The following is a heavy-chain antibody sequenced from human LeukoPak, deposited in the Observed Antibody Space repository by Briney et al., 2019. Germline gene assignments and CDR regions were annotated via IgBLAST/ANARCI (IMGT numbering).Heavy chain of an antibody. D-gene: IGHD6-6*01. Sequence: PGGSLRLSCAASGFTFSDYYMSWIRQAPGKGLEWVSYISSSGSTIYYADSVKGRFTISRDNAKNSLYLQMNNLRAEDTALYYCARGLEYSSSSGDFWGQGTLVTVSS. CDR1: GFTFSDYY. J-gene: IGHJ4*02. CDR2: ISSSGSTI. V-gene: IGHV3-11*01. CDR3: ARGLEYSSSSGDF.